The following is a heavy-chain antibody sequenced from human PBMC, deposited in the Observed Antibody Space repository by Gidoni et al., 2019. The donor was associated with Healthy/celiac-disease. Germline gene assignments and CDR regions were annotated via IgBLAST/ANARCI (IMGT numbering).Heavy chain of an antibody. Sequence: QVQLVESGGGVVQPGRSLRLSCAASGFTFSSYGMHWVRQAPGKGLEWVAVIWYDGSNKYYADSVKGRFTISRDNSKNTLYLQMNSLRAEDTAVYYCARDDNLGIQLWAPSFDIWGQGTMVTVSS. CDR1: GFTFSSYG. J-gene: IGHJ3*02. D-gene: IGHD5-18*01. V-gene: IGHV3-33*01. CDR2: IWYDGSNK. CDR3: ARDDNLGIQLWAPSFDI.